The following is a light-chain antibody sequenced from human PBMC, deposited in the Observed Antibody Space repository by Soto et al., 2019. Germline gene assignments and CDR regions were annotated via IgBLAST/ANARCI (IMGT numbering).Light chain of an antibody. CDR1: KLGDKY. J-gene: IGLJ2*01. CDR2: XXX. CDR3: QAWDSSTGV. Sequence: SYELTQPPSVSVSPGQTASITCSGYKLGDKYACWYQQKPSQXXXXXXXXXXXXXSGXXXXXXXXXXXXXXXXXXSXXQAMDEADYYCQAWDSSTGVFGGGTKLTVL. V-gene: IGLV3-1*01.